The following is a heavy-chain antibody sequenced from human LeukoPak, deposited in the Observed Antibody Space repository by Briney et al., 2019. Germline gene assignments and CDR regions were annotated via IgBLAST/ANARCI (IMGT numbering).Heavy chain of an antibody. CDR1: GGSVSIHSHY. CDR3: AREDAEQMDNSFDI. D-gene: IGHD5-24*01. V-gene: IGHV4-39*07. J-gene: IGHJ3*02. CDR2: IYYTGST. Sequence: PSETLSLTCTVSGGSVSIHSHYWGWVRQPPGMGREWLGCIYYTGSTYYNASLKSRVTISVDTSKNQFSLNLTSVTAADTAVYYCAREDAEQMDNSFDIWGQGTMVTVSS.